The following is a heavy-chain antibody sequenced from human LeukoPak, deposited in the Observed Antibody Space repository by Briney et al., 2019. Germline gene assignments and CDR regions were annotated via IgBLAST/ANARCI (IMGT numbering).Heavy chain of an antibody. CDR1: GFPFSTYA. CDR2: ISYDGSNE. J-gene: IGHJ4*02. D-gene: IGHD2-15*01. V-gene: IGHV3-30-3*01. Sequence: GGSLRLSCAASGFPFSTYAMHWVRQAPGKGLEWVAVISYDGSNEYYEDSVKGRFTIPRDNYKDTLFLQMNILRSDDTSVYYCARGPGYCSGGTCYGYIDYWGQGILVTVSS. CDR3: ARGPGYCSGGTCYGYIDY.